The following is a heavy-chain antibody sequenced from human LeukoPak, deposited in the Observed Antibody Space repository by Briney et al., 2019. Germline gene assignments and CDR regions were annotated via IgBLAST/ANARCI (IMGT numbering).Heavy chain of an antibody. CDR3: TRHRGPHVGRME. CDR2: INHSGST. CDR1: GGSFSDYY. J-gene: IGHJ4*02. D-gene: IGHD3-3*01. Sequence: SETLSLTCAVYGGSFSDYYWTWIRQPPGKGLEWIGEINHSGSTNYNPSLKSRVTMSVDTSKNQFSLKLSSVTAADTAVYYCTRHRGPHVGRMEWGQGTQVTVSS. V-gene: IGHV4-34*01.